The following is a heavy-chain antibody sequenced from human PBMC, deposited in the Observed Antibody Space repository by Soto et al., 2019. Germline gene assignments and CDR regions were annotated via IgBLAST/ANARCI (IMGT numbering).Heavy chain of an antibody. CDR1: GGSISSYY. CDR3: ARHVETKITTPGRYYYYYMDV. D-gene: IGHD3-3*01. J-gene: IGHJ6*03. Sequence: QVQLQESGPGLVKPSETLSLTCTVSGGSISSYYWSWIRQPPGKGLEWIGYIYYSGSTNYNPSLKSRLTISVDTSKNQCSLKLSSVTAADTAVYYCARHVETKITTPGRYYYYYMDVWGKGTTVTVSS. V-gene: IGHV4-59*08. CDR2: IYYSGST.